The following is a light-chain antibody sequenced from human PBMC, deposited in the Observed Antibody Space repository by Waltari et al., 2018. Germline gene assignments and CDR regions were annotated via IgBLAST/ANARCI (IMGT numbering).Light chain of an antibody. V-gene: IGLV1-47*01. CDR3: ASWDDSHYV. CDR2: RNN. J-gene: IGLJ1*01. CDR1: NANLGSNY. Sequence: QSVLTQPPSASETPGQRVTISCSGSNANLGSNYLSWYQQLPGTAPKLLIYRNNPRPSGVPDRFSASKSGTSASLAIDGLRSEDEAIYYCASWDDSHYVFGPGTQVTVL.